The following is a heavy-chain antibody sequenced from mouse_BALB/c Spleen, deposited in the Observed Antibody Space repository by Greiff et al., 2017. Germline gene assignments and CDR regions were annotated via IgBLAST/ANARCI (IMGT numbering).Heavy chain of an antibody. J-gene: IGHJ2*01. CDR1: GFSLTSYG. CDR2: IWAGGST. CDR3: ARERPITPYYFDY. D-gene: IGHD1-2*01. V-gene: IGHV2-9*02. Sequence: VHLVESGPGLVAPSQSLSITCTVSGFSLTSYGVHWVRQPPGKGLEWLGVIWAGGSTNYNSALMSRLSISKDNSKSQVFLKMNSLQTDDTAMYYCARERPITPYYFDYWGQGTTLTVSS.